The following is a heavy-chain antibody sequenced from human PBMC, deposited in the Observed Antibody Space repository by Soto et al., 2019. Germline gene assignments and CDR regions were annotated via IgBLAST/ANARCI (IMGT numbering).Heavy chain of an antibody. CDR2: ISAYNGNT. D-gene: IGHD2-21*02. CDR1: GYTFTSCG. V-gene: IGHV1-18*01. Sequence: QVQLVQSGAEVKKPGASVKVSCKASGYTFTSCGISWVRQAPGQGLEWMGWISAYNGNTNYAQKLQGRVTMTTDTSTSTAYMELRSLRSDDTAVYYCARVYHCGGDCYLYYYYGMDVWGQGTTVTVSS. J-gene: IGHJ6*02. CDR3: ARVYHCGGDCYLYYYYGMDV.